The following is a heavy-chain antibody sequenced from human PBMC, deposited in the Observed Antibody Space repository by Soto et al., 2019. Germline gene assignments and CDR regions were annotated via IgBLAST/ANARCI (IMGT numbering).Heavy chain of an antibody. Sequence: QLQLQESGPGLVKPSETLSLTCTVSGGSISSSSYYWGWIRQPPGKGLEWIGSIYYSGSTYYNPSLKSRATIPVDTSTNQFSQKPRSVTAADTAVYYCARHTPAISISDHWGQGTLVTVSS. CDR1: GGSISSSSYY. CDR3: ARHTPAISISDH. CDR2: IYYSGST. V-gene: IGHV4-39*01. J-gene: IGHJ4*02. D-gene: IGHD2-15*01.